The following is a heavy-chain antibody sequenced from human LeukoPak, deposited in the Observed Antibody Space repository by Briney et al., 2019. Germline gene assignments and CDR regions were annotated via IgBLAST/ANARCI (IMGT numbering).Heavy chain of an antibody. J-gene: IGHJ4*02. V-gene: IGHV4-34*01. D-gene: IGHD3-22*01. CDR2: INHSGST. CDR1: GGSFSGYY. Sequence: SETLSLTCAVYGGSFSGYYWSWIRQPPGKGLEWIGEINHSGSTNYNPSLKSRVTISVDTSKNQFSLKLSSVTAAGTAVYYCARGRPSGMYYDSSGYYQSGFDYWGQGTLVTVSS. CDR3: ARGRPSGMYYDSSGYYQSGFDY.